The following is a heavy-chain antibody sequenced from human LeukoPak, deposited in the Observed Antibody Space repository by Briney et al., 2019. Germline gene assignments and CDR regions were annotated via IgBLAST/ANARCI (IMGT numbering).Heavy chain of an antibody. CDR1: GYSFTSYW. J-gene: IGHJ4*02. CDR3: GRVVYSSGWAYYFDY. CDR2: IYPGDSDT. Sequence: GESLQISCKGSGYSFTSYWIGWVRQMPGKGLEWMGIIYPGDSDTRYSPSFQGQVTISADKSISTAYLQWSSLKASDTAIYFCGRVVYSSGWAYYFDYWGQGTLVTVSS. V-gene: IGHV5-51*01. D-gene: IGHD6-19*01.